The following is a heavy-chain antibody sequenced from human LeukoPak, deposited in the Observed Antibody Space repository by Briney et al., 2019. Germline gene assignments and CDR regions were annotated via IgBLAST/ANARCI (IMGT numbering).Heavy chain of an antibody. CDR2: IYYSGST. CDR3: ARDPVEYSSSYNAFDI. Sequence: PSETLSLTCTVSGGSISCYYWSWIRQPPGKGLEWIGYIYYSGSTNYNPSLKSRVTISVDTSKNQFSLKLSSVTAADTAVYYCARDPVEYSSSYNAFDIWGQGTMVTVSS. V-gene: IGHV4-59*01. J-gene: IGHJ3*02. D-gene: IGHD6-6*01. CDR1: GGSISCYY.